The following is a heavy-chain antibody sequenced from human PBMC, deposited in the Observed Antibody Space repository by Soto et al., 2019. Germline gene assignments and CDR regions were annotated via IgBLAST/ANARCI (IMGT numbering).Heavy chain of an antibody. J-gene: IGHJ4*02. Sequence: PGGSLRLSCVASGLNFSSYAMSWVRHAPGKGLQWVSAITGSGGSTYYADSVKGRFTISRDNSKNTLYLQMNSLRAEDTAVYYCSGPIVMIAAHFDNWGQGTLVTVSS. CDR1: GLNFSSYA. D-gene: IGHD2-15*01. V-gene: IGHV3-23*01. CDR2: ITGSGGST. CDR3: SGPIVMIAAHFDN.